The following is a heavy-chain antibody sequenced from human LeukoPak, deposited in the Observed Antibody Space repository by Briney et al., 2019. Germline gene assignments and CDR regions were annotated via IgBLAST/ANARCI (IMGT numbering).Heavy chain of an antibody. CDR1: GGSINSDDYY. V-gene: IGHV4-31*03. J-gene: IGHJ4*02. D-gene: IGHD3-10*01. Sequence: SETLSLTCTVSGGSINSDDYYWSWIRQHPGKGLECIGYIYYSGSTYCNPSLRSRVTISKDTSKNQFSLKLSSVTAADTAIYYCAREGYYGSGTYYIDYWGQGTLVTVSS. CDR3: AREGYYGSGTYYIDY. CDR2: IYYSGST.